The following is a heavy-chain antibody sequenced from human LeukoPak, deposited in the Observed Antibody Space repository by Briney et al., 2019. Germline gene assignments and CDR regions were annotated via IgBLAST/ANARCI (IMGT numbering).Heavy chain of an antibody. CDR2: IKQDGSEE. V-gene: IGHV3-7*01. Sequence: GGSLRLSCAASGFTFSSYWMSWVRQAPGKGLEWVANIKQDGSEEYYVDSVKGRFTISRDNAKNSLYLQMNSLRAEDTAVYYCARVKVYDYVWGSYRGFDYWGQGTLVTVSS. J-gene: IGHJ4*02. CDR1: GFTFSSYW. CDR3: ARVKVYDYVWGSYRGFDY. D-gene: IGHD3-16*02.